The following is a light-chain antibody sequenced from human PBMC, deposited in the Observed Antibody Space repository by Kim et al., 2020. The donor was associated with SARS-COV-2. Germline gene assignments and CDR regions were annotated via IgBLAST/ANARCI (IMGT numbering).Light chain of an antibody. V-gene: IGLV3-19*01. J-gene: IGLJ2*01. CDR3: NSRDSTGNHLV. CDR2: GKN. CDR1: SLRSYY. Sequence: SSELTQDPAVSVALGQTVRITCQGDSLRSYYASWYQQKPGQAPVLVSYGKNNRPSGIPDRFSGSSSGNTASLTITGAQAADEADYDCNSRDSTGNHLVFG.